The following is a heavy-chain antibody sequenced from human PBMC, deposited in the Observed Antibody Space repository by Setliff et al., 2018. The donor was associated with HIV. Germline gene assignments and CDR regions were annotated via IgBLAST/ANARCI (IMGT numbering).Heavy chain of an antibody. CDR1: GGSVSIYY. CDR2: ISAGGYT. D-gene: IGHD3-3*01. V-gene: IGHV4-4*07. CDR3: ARDRSGTSYAGDDAFDI. J-gene: IGHJ3*02. Sequence: SETLSLTCTVSGGSVSIYYWSWIRQLPGEGLEWIGRISAGGYTYYNPSLQSRVTMSVDMSKNQFSLKLSSVTAADTAIYYCARDRSGTSYAGDDAFDIWGQGTMVTVSS.